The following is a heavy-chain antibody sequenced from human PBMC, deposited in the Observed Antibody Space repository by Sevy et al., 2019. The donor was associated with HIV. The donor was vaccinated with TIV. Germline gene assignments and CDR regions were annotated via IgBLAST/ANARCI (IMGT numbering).Heavy chain of an antibody. CDR2: ISSSSSTI. CDR1: GFTFSSYS. Sequence: GGSLRLSCAASGFTFSSYSMNWVRQAPGKGLEWVSYISSSSSTIYYADSVKGRFTISRDNAKNSLYLQMNSLRAEDTAVYYCATRPGIAALWGGYWGQGTLVTVSS. J-gene: IGHJ4*02. V-gene: IGHV3-48*01. CDR3: ATRPGIAALWGGY. D-gene: IGHD6-25*01.